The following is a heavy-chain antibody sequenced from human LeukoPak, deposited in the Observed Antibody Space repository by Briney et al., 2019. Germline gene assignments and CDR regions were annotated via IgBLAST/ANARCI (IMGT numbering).Heavy chain of an antibody. CDR3: ASGYAFSPLDY. CDR1: GGSFSGYY. D-gene: IGHD2-8*01. CDR2: INHSGST. V-gene: IGHV4-34*01. Sequence: WETLSLTCAVYGGSFSGYYWSWIRQPPGKGLEWIGEINHSGSTNYNPSLKSRVTISVDTSKNQFSLKLSSVTAADTAVYYCASGYAFSPLDYWGQGTLVTVSS. J-gene: IGHJ4*02.